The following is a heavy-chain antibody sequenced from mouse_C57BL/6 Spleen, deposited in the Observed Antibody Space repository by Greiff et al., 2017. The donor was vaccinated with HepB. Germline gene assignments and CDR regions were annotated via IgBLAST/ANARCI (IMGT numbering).Heavy chain of an antibody. Sequence: QVQLKQPGAELVRPGSSVKLSCKASGYTFTSYWMHWVKQRPIQGLEWIGNIDPSDSETHYNQKFKDKATLTVDKSSSTAYMQLSSLTSEDSAVYYCARLGDGYYYFDYWGQGTTLTVSS. CDR3: ARLGDGYYYFDY. CDR2: IDPSDSET. J-gene: IGHJ2*01. D-gene: IGHD2-3*01. CDR1: GYTFTSYW. V-gene: IGHV1-52*01.